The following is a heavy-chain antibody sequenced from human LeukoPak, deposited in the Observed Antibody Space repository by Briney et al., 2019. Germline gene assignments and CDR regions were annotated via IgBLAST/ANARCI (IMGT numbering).Heavy chain of an antibody. Sequence: PGGSLRLSCAASGFTFSSYNMNWVRQAPGKGLELVSYISSGSSTIYYADSVKGRFTISRDNAKNSLYLQMNSLRAEDTAVYYCARTMSTSWYNWFDPWGQGTLVTVSS. CDR1: GFTFSSYN. CDR3: ARTMSTSWYNWFDP. V-gene: IGHV3-48*01. D-gene: IGHD6-13*01. J-gene: IGHJ5*02. CDR2: ISSGSSTI.